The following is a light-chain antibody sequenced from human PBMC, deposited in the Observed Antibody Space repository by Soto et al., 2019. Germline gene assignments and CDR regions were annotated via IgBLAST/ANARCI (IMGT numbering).Light chain of an antibody. Sequence: QSVLTQPPSASGTPGQWVTISCSGGSSNIGSHTVHWYQQLPGTAPKLLIYSNDQRPSGVPDRFSGSKSGTSASLAISGLQSGDEADYYCATWDDSLKGGVFGGGTKVTVL. CDR1: SSNIGSHT. CDR3: ATWDDSLKGGV. CDR2: SND. J-gene: IGLJ2*01. V-gene: IGLV1-44*01.